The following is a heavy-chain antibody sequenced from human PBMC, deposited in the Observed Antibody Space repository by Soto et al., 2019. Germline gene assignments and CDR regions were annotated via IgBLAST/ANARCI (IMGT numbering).Heavy chain of an antibody. V-gene: IGHV6-1*01. CDR1: GDSVSSNSAA. D-gene: IGHD3-3*01. CDR2: TYYRSKWYN. J-gene: IGHJ6*02. Sequence: QTLSLTCAISGDSVSSNSAAWNWIRQSPSRGLEWLGRTYYRSKWYNDYAVSVKSRITINPDTSKNQFSLQLNSVTPEDTAVYYCARGIFGVVIPDYYYYGMDVWGQGTTVTVSS. CDR3: ARGIFGVVIPDYYYYGMDV.